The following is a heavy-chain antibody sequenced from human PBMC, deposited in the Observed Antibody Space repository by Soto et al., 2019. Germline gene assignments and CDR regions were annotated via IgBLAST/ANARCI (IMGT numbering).Heavy chain of an antibody. D-gene: IGHD1-1*01. CDR3: ARGGTADAFDI. V-gene: IGHV3-48*03. Sequence: PGGSLRLSCAASGFAFSSYEMNWVRQAPGKGLEWVSYISSSGNTIYYADSVQGRFTISRDNAKNSLYLQMNSMRAEDTAVYYCARGGTADAFDIWGQGTMVNVSS. CDR2: ISSSGNTI. CDR1: GFAFSSYE. J-gene: IGHJ3*02.